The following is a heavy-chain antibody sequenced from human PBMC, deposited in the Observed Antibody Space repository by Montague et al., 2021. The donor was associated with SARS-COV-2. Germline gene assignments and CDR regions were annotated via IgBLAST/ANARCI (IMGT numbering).Heavy chain of an antibody. J-gene: IGHJ5*02. Sequence: SETLSLTCTVSGGSISSSSYYWGWIRQPPGKGLEWIGNIYYSGSTYYNPSLKSRVTISVDTSKNQFSLKMSSVTAADTAVYYYARQKMGSVTIFGVVMHDRWFDQWGQGTLVTVSS. CDR2: IYYSGST. D-gene: IGHD3-3*01. CDR1: GGSISSSSYY. CDR3: ARQKMGSVTIFGVVMHDRWFDQ. V-gene: IGHV4-39*01.